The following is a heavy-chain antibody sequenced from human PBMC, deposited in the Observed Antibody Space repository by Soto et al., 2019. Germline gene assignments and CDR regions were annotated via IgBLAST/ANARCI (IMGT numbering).Heavy chain of an antibody. Sequence: QVQLVESGGGVVQPGRSLRLSCAASGFTFSTYGMNWVRQAPGKGLEWVAVIWYDGSNKYYGDSVKGRFTISRDNSKNTLYLQMNSLGDEDTAVYYCAREYVHSGSRAYYYYGMDVWGQGSMVTVSS. CDR3: AREYVHSGSRAYYYYGMDV. D-gene: IGHD5-12*01. CDR1: GFTFSTYG. J-gene: IGHJ6*02. CDR2: IWYDGSNK. V-gene: IGHV3-33*01.